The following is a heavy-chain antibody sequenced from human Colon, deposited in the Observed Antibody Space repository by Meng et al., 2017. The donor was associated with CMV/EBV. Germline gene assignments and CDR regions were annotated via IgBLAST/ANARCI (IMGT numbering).Heavy chain of an antibody. J-gene: IGHJ6*02. Sequence: SVKVSCKASGGSFVTYSLTWMRQAPGQGFEWMGRIIPILGLTHLSQKFRDRVTITANISTTTAYMELTRLTSQDTAVYFCPRDKLTRLTSSPFYNFYGMDIWGQGTTVTVSS. D-gene: IGHD3-9*01. CDR2: IIPILGLT. V-gene: IGHV1-69*04. CDR3: PRDKLTRLTSSPFYNFYGMDI. CDR1: GGSFVTYS.